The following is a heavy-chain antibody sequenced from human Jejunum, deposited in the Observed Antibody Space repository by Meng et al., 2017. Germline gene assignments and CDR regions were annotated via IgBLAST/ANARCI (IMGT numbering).Heavy chain of an antibody. CDR3: ARAYCTDVSCHDFFDS. D-gene: IGHD2-8*01. Sequence: QVHVEGSGPGLVKPSGTLSLTCAVSGASISRTNWWSWVRQPPGKGLEWIGKIDPSESTHYNPSLKGRVTISADRSKNQFSLRLTSVTAADTAIYYCARAYCTDVSCHDFFDSWGQGTLVTVSS. CDR2: IDPSEST. V-gene: IGHV4-4*02. J-gene: IGHJ4*02. CDR1: GASISRTNW.